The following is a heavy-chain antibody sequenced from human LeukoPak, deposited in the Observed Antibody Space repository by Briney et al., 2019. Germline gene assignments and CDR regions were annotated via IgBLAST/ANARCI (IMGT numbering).Heavy chain of an antibody. CDR2: INPNSGGT. D-gene: IGHD3-10*01. CDR3: ARDGSGSYPYFGY. V-gene: IGHV1-2*02. J-gene: IGHJ4*02. Sequence: ASVKVSCKASGYTFTGYYMHWVRQAPGQGLEWMGWINPNSGGTNYAQKFQGRVTMTRDTSISTAYMELSRLRSDDTAVYYCARDGSGSYPYFGYWGQGTLVTVSS. CDR1: GYTFTGYY.